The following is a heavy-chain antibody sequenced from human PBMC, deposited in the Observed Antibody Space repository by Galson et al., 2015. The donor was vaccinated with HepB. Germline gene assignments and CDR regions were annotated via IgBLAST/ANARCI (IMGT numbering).Heavy chain of an antibody. CDR2: IRYDGSNK. CDR1: GFTFSSYG. J-gene: IGHJ3*02. CDR3: AKDRFRYCSGGSCYNGAAFDI. Sequence: SLRLSCAASGFTFSSYGMHWVRQAPGKGLEWVAFIRYDGSNKYYADSVKGRFTISRDNSKNTLYLQMNSLRAEDTAVYYCAKDRFRYCSGGSCYNGAAFDIWGQGTMVTVSS. D-gene: IGHD2-15*01. V-gene: IGHV3-30*02.